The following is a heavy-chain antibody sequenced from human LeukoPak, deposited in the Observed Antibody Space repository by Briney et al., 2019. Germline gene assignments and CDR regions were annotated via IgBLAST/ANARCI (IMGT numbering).Heavy chain of an antibody. CDR2: IYYSGST. D-gene: IGHD6-13*01. Sequence: SETLSLTCTVSGGSISSSSYYWGWIRQPPGKGLEWIGSIYYSGSTYYNPSLKSRVTISVDTSKNQFSLKLSSVTAADTAVYYCARIAAAGIGDGNWFDPWGQGTLVTVSS. V-gene: IGHV4-39*07. CDR3: ARIAAAGIGDGNWFDP. CDR1: GGSISSSSYY. J-gene: IGHJ5*02.